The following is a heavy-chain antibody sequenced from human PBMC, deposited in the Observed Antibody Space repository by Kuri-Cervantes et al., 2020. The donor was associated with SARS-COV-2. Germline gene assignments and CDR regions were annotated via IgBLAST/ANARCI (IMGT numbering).Heavy chain of an antibody. CDR2: IIPIFGTA. CDR1: GGTFSSYA. V-gene: IGHV1-69*05. J-gene: IGHJ6*03. Sequence: SVKVSCKASGGTFSSYAISWVRQAPGQGLEWMGGIIPIFGTANYAQKFQGRVTITTDESTSTAYMELSSLRSEDTAVYYCARDIVGAPYYYYYYMDVWGKGTTVTVSS. CDR3: ARDIVGAPYYYYYYMDV. D-gene: IGHD1-26*01.